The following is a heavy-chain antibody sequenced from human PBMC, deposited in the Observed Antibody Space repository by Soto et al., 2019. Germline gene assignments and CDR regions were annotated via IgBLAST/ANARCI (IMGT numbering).Heavy chain of an antibody. Sequence: ASVKLACKASGYSFTNLDINSVRQTAGQGLEWMGWIEPSTGRTGYAQKFQGRVTMTRDTSINTAYMELTTLTSDDTAFYYCARGVSPGVEYWGQGTLVTVSS. CDR1: GYSFTNLD. D-gene: IGHD1-26*01. CDR2: IEPSTGRT. J-gene: IGHJ4*02. CDR3: ARGVSPGVEY. V-gene: IGHV1-8*01.